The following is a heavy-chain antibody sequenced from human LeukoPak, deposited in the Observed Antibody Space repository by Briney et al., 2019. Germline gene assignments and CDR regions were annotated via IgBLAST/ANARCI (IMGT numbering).Heavy chain of an antibody. D-gene: IGHD5-24*01. CDR2: IYHSGST. Sequence: SETLSLTCTASGYSISSAYYWGWIRQPPGKGLEWIGSIYHSGSTYYNPSLKSRVTISADTSKNQFSLKLSSVNAADTAVYYCARVGRDGYNGAVGWGQGTLVTVSS. CDR1: GYSISSAYY. V-gene: IGHV4-38-2*02. J-gene: IGHJ4*02. CDR3: ARVGRDGYNGAVG.